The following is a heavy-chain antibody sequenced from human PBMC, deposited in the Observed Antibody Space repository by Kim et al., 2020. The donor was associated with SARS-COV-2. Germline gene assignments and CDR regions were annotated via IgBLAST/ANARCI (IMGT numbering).Heavy chain of an antibody. D-gene: IGHD6-13*01. CDR2: ISGYNSNT. Sequence: ASVKVSCKASGYTFTSYVISWVRQAPGQGLEWMGWISGYNSNTNYAQKFQGRVTMTTDTSTSTAYMDLRSLRSDDTAVYYCARAHAGYSSSWYTVNWFDPWGQGTLVTVSS. J-gene: IGHJ5*02. CDR3: ARAHAGYSSSWYTVNWFDP. V-gene: IGHV1-18*01. CDR1: GYTFTSYV.